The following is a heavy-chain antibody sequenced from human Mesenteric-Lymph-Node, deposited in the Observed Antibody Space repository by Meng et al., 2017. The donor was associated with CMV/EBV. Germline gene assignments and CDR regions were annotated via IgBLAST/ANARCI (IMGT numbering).Heavy chain of an antibody. CDR2: IWYDGSNK. V-gene: IGHV3-33*06. J-gene: IGHJ4*02. CDR1: GFTFSNYA. Sequence: GGSLRLSCTTSGFTFSNYAIHWVRQAPGKGLEWVAVIWYDGSNKYYADSVKGRFTISRDNSKNTLYLQMNSLRAEDTAVYYCAKGGVEMATMDYWGQGTLVTVSS. CDR3: AKGGVEMATMDY. D-gene: IGHD5-24*01.